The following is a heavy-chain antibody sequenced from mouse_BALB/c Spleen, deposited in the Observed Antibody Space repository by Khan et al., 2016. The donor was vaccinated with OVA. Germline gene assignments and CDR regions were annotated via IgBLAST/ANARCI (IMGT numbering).Heavy chain of an antibody. CDR1: GFNIKDTY. J-gene: IGHJ4*01. V-gene: IGHV14-3*02. Sequence: VQLKQSGAELVKPGASVKLSCTASGFNIKDTYVHWVNQRPEQGLEWIGRIDPANGNTKYDPKFQGKATITADTSSNTAYLHLSSLTSEDTAVYYCARGGWSYAIDYWGQGTSVTVSS. CDR2: IDPANGNT. D-gene: IGHD1-1*02. CDR3: ARGGWSYAIDY.